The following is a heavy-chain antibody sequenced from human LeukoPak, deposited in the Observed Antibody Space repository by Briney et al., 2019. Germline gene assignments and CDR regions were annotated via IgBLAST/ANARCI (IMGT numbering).Heavy chain of an antibody. Sequence: GGSLRLSCAASGFTFSNYMMHWVRQAPGKGLVWVSRIKSDGITITYADSVKGRFTISRDNAKNTLYLQMNSLRAEDTAVYYCLGDLNWSLDQWGQGTLVTVSS. V-gene: IGHV3-74*01. CDR2: IKSDGITI. D-gene: IGHD1-20*01. CDR1: GFTFSNYM. CDR3: LGDLNWSLDQ. J-gene: IGHJ4*02.